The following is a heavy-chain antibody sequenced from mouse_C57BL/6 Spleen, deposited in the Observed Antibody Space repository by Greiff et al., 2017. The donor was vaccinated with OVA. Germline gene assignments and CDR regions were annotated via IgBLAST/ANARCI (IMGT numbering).Heavy chain of an antibody. Sequence: VQLQQSGAELVKPGASVKMSCKASGYTFTSYWITWVKQRPGQGLEWIGDIYPGSGSTNYNEKFKSKATLTVDTSSSTAYMQLSSLTSEDSAVYDCARFHGGYYPYYFDYWGKGTTLTVSS. CDR2: IYPGSGST. V-gene: IGHV1-55*01. CDR1: GYTFTSYW. D-gene: IGHD2-3*01. J-gene: IGHJ2*01. CDR3: ARFHGGYYPYYFDY.